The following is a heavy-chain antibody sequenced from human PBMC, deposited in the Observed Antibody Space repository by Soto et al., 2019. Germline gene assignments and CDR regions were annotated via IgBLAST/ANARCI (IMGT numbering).Heavy chain of an antibody. V-gene: IGHV3-23*01. J-gene: IGHJ4*02. CDR2: ISGGGGST. D-gene: IGHD3-3*01. CDR1: GFTFSSYA. CDR3: AKSPYYDSSYY. Sequence: GGSLRLSCAASGFTFSSYAMSWVRQAPGKGLEWVSGISGGGGSTYYADSVKGRFTISRDNSKNTLYLQMNSLRAEDTAVYYCAKSPYYDSSYYWGQGTLVTVSS.